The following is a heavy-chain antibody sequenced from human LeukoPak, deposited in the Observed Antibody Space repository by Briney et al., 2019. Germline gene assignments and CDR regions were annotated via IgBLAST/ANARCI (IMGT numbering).Heavy chain of an antibody. CDR1: GYTFTSYG. CDR3: AREGLAYYCDSSGYYYAVDY. CDR2: ISAYNGNT. V-gene: IGHV1-18*01. D-gene: IGHD3-22*01. J-gene: IGHJ4*02. Sequence: ASVKVSCKASGYTFTSYGISWVRQAPGQGLEWMGWISAYNGNTNYAQKLQGRVTMTTDTSTSTAYMELRSLRSDDTAVYYCAREGLAYYCDSSGYYYAVDYWGQGTLVTVSS.